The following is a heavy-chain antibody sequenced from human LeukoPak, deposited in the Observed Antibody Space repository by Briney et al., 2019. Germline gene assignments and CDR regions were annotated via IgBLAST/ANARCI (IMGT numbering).Heavy chain of an antibody. CDR1: GDSISINYN. CDR3: VRHRQWLLFPDY. Sequence: PSETLSLTCTVSGDSISINYNWGWIRQPPGKGLEWIGSIFYSGAIYYSPSLKSRVTISVDTSKNQFSLKLSSMTAADTAVYYCVRHRQWLLFPDYWGQGTLVTVSS. CDR2: IFYSGAI. V-gene: IGHV4-39*01. J-gene: IGHJ4*02. D-gene: IGHD6-19*01.